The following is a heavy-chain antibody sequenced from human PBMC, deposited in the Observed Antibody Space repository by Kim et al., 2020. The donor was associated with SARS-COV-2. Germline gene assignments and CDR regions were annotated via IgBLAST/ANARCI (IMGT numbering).Heavy chain of an antibody. CDR1: GDSISRSPLY. CDR2: IAYSGNT. J-gene: IGHJ5*02. CDR3: ARHPTGFPNWFDT. V-gene: IGHV4-39*01. D-gene: IGHD1-1*01. Sequence: SETLSLTCTVSGDSISRSPLYWNWIRQSPGKGLEWIGNIAYSGNTYYNPSLKSRVTISVDTSKSQVSLKLSSVTAADTAVYYCARHPTGFPNWFDTWGQGTLVTVSS.